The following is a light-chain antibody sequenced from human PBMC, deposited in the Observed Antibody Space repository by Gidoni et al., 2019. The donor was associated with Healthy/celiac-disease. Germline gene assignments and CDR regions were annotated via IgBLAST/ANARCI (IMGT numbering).Light chain of an antibody. V-gene: IGKV1-39*01. Sequence: DIQMTQSPSSLSASVGDRVTIPCRAGQSISSYLNWYQQKPGKAPKLLIYAASSLKSGVPSRFSGSGSGKDFTLTISSLQPEDFATYYCQQSYSTPPTFGGGTRLEIK. J-gene: IGKJ4*01. CDR2: AAS. CDR3: QQSYSTPPT. CDR1: QSISSY.